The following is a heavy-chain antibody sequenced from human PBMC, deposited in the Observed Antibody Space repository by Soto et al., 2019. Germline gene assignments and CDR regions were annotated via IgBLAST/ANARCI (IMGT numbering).Heavy chain of an antibody. CDR3: ASAPVGLETISYVDY. CDR2: LYNGGST. CDR1: GXSQRSVSFH. D-gene: IGHD1-1*01. J-gene: IGHJ4*02. Sequence: TLSLACTLSGXSQRSVSFHCAWLRQHPGKGLVWICYLYNGGSTSYRPSFDSRMHMSLDATTNHYSLRLPSVTAADTAAYFCASAPVGLETISYVDYWGEGKLVTGS. V-gene: IGHV4-30-4*01.